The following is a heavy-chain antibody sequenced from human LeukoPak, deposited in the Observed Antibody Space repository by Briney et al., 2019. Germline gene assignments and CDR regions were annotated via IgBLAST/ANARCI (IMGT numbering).Heavy chain of an antibody. V-gene: IGHV1-18*01. D-gene: IGHD1-7*01. CDR3: VRRHSTELHFDY. CDR2: ISTYNGNT. CDR1: GYTFTNYG. J-gene: IGHJ4*02. Sequence: GASVKVSCKASGYTFTNYGISWVRQAPGQGLEWMGWISTYNGNTNYAQKLQGRVTMTTDTSTNTAYMELRSLRSDDTAVYYCVRRHSTELHFDYWGQGTLVTVSS.